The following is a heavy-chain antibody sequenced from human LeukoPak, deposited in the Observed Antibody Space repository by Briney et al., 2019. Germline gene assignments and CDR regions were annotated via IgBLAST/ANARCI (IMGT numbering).Heavy chain of an antibody. CDR1: GFTFSSYN. V-gene: IGHV3-21*01. CDR3: ARDHLYDTSGHDY. CDR2: ISSSSSFI. D-gene: IGHD3-22*01. J-gene: IGHJ4*02. Sequence: KTGGSLRLSCAASGFTFSSYNMNWVRQAPGKGLEWVSSISSSSSFIYYADSVKGRFTISRDNAQNSLFLQMLSLRAEDTAVYYCARDHLYDTSGHDYWGQGTLVTVSS.